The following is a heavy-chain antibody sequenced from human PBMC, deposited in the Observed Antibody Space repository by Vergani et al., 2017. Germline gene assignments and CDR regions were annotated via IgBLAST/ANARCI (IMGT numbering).Heavy chain of an antibody. J-gene: IGHJ6*03. CDR2: IKQDGSET. CDR1: GFTFSNYW. Sequence: EVQLVESGGGLVQSGGSLRLSCAASGFTFSNYWMSWIRQGPGKGLEWVANIKQDGSETYYVDSVKGRFTVSRDNAKNSLYLQMNDLRAEDTAVYYCAREAYSSSPGGYYYYMDVWGKGTTVTVSS. V-gene: IGHV3-7*03. CDR3: AREAYSSSPGGYYYYMDV. D-gene: IGHD6-6*01.